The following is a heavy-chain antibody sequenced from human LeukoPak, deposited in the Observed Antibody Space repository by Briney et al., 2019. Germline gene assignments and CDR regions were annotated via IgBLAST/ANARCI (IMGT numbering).Heavy chain of an antibody. CDR2: IYYSGST. J-gene: IGHJ5*02. V-gene: IGHV4-59*08. CDR3: ARLPRYYYDSSGHFSWFDP. Sequence: SETLSLTCTVSGGSISSNYWNWIRQPPGKGLEWIGYIYYSGSTNYNPSLKSRVTISVDTSKNQFSLKLSSVTAEDTAFYYCARLPRYYYDSSGHFSWFDPWGQGTLVTVSS. CDR1: GGSISSNY. D-gene: IGHD3-22*01.